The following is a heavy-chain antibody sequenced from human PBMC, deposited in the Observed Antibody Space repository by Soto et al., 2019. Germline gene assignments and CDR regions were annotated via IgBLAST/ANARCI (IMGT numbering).Heavy chain of an antibody. D-gene: IGHD3-22*01. CDR3: ATRPLLPGAP. J-gene: IGHJ3*01. CDR2: IYSSGST. CDR1: GFTFSSND. Sequence: EVQLVESGGGLIQPGGSLRLSCAASGFTFSSNDMNWVRQAPGKGLEWVSLIYSSGSTSYADSVKGRFTISRDNSKNTLYLQMRSLRAEDTAVYYCATRPLLPGAPWGQWTMVTVSS. V-gene: IGHV3-53*01.